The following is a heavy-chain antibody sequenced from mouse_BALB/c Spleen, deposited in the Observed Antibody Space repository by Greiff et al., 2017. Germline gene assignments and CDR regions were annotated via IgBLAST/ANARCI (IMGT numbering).Heavy chain of an antibody. Sequence: EVKLMESGPGLLKPSQSLSLTCTVTGYSITSDYAWNWIRQFPGNKLEWMGYISYSGSTSYNPSLKSRISITRDTSKNQFFLQLNSVTTEDTATYYCAKGDYDGPLFAYWGQGTLVTVSA. J-gene: IGHJ3*01. CDR3: AKGDYDGPLFAY. V-gene: IGHV3-2*02. CDR1: GYSITSDYA. CDR2: ISYSGST. D-gene: IGHD2-4*01.